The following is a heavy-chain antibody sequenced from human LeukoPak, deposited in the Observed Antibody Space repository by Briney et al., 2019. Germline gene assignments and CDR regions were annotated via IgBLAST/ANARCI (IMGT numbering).Heavy chain of an antibody. CDR1: GGTFSSYA. CDR2: IIPIFGTA. Sequence: WASVKVSCTASGGTFSSYAISWVRQATGQGLEWMGGIIPIFGTANYAQKFQGRVTITADESTSTAYMELSSLRSEDTAVYYCARAMVRGAEDYYYGMDVWGKGTTVTVSS. J-gene: IGHJ6*04. CDR3: ARAMVRGAEDYYYGMDV. V-gene: IGHV1-69*13. D-gene: IGHD3-10*01.